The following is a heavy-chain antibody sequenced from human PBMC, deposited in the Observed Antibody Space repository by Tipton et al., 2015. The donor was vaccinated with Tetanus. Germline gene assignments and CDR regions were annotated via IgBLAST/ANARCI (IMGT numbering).Heavy chain of an antibody. CDR3: AKDLLLGIDWYLDL. J-gene: IGHJ2*01. V-gene: IGHV3-23*01. D-gene: IGHD3-16*01. Sequence: TLSLTCAASGFTFSSYAMTWLRQAPGKGLEWVSAISYSGGTTYYADSVKGRFTISRDDSKNTLYLQMKSLRVADTAVYFCAKDLLLGIDWYLDLWGRGTLVTVSS. CDR2: ISYSGGTT. CDR1: GFTFSSYA.